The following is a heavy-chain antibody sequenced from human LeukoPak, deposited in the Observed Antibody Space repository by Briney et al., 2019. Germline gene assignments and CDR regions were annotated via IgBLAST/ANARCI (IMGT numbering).Heavy chain of an antibody. CDR2: MYLSGTT. D-gene: IGHD3-22*01. V-gene: IGHV4-4*02. CDR1: GDSINSLDL. CDR3: AGLVGRYSSGLYYYYFDY. Sequence: SETLSLTCTVSGDSINSLDLWSWVRQPPGKGLEWIGEMYLSGTTHSNPSVKSRDTISIDKSKNQFFLNLSSVTAADTAVYYCAGLVGRYSSGLYYYYFDYWGQGTLVTVSS. J-gene: IGHJ4*02.